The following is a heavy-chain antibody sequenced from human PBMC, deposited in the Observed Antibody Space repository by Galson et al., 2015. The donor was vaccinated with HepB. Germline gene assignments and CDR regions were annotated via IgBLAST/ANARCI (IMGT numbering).Heavy chain of an antibody. CDR1: GYTFTSYG. J-gene: IGHJ6*02. V-gene: IGHV1-18*04. D-gene: IGHD3-22*01. CDR3: ARDYYDSSGYDGYYYGMDV. Sequence: SVKVSCKASGYTFTSYGISWVRQAPGQGLEWMGWISAYNGNTNYAQKLQGRVTMTTDTSTSTAYMELRSLRSDDTAVYYCARDYYDSSGYDGYYYGMDVWGQGTTVTVSS. CDR2: ISAYNGNT.